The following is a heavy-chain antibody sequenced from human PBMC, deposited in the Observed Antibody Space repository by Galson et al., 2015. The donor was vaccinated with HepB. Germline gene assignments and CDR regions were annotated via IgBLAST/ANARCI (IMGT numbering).Heavy chain of an antibody. J-gene: IGHJ3*02. D-gene: IGHD2-2*01. CDR2: INPNSGGT. CDR1: GYTFTGYY. V-gene: IGHV1-2*06. Sequence: SVKVSCKASGYTFTGYYMHWVRQAPGQGLEWMGRINPNSGGTNYAQKFQGRVTMTRDTSISTAYMELSRLRSDDTAVYYCAGLVVPAADDAFDIWGQGTMVTVSS. CDR3: AGLVVPAADDAFDI.